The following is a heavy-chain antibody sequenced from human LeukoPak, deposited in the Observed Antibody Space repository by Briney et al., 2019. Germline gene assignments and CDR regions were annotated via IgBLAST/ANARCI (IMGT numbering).Heavy chain of an antibody. CDR1: GFTVSSNY. J-gene: IGHJ4*02. CDR3: ARGYSSSWSLCD. D-gene: IGHD6-13*01. Sequence: PGGSLRLSCAASGFTVSSNYMSWVRQAPGKGLEWVSVIYSDGTTYYADSVKGRFTISRQSSENTVYLQMNSLRAEDTAVYYCARGYSSSWSLCDWGQGTLVTVSS. V-gene: IGHV3-53*04. CDR2: IYSDGTT.